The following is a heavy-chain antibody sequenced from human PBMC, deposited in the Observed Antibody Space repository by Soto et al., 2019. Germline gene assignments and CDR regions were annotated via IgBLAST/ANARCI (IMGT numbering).Heavy chain of an antibody. V-gene: IGHV1-18*01. Sequence: QVQLVQSGAEVKKPGASVKVSCKASGYTFTSYGIGWVRQAPGQGLEWMGWISGDNGNTNYAQKLQGRVIMTTDTSTSTAYMELRSLRSEDTAMYYCARLIASAADFDYWGQGTLVTVSS. CDR1: GYTFTSYG. CDR2: ISGDNGNT. J-gene: IGHJ4*02. CDR3: ARLIASAADFDY. D-gene: IGHD6-13*01.